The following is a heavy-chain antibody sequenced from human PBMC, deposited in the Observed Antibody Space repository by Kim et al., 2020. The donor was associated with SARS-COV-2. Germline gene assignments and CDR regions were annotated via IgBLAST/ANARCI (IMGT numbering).Heavy chain of an antibody. J-gene: IGHJ4*02. V-gene: IGHV3-30*03. CDR2: SSDGSYE. D-gene: IGHD1-26*01. Sequence: SSDGSYEYYADSVKGRFAISRDNSKNTLYLQMNSLRVEDTAVYYCSIMGAWGQGTLVTVSS. CDR3: SIMGA.